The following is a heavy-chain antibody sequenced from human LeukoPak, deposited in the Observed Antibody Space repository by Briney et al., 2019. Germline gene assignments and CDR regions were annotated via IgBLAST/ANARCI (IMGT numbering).Heavy chain of an antibody. CDR3: ARRVRSADYRLDY. CDR2: ISPSGNT. V-gene: IGHV4-34*01. D-gene: IGHD4-11*01. CDR1: GGSFTIYS. J-gene: IGHJ4*02. Sequence: SETLSLTCAVYGGSFTIYSWTWIRQPPGKSLEWVGEISPSGNTQYNPSLKSRVTISLGASKSQFYLKLNSVTAADTAVYYCARRVRSADYRLDYWGQGTLVTVSS.